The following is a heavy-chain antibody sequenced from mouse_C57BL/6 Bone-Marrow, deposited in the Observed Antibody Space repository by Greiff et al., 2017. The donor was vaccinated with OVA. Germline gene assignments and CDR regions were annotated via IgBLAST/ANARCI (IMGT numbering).Heavy chain of an antibody. V-gene: IGHV1-78*01. CDR1: GYTFTDHT. Sequence: QVQLQQSDAELVKPGASVKISCKVSGYTFTDHTIHWMKQRPEQGLEWIGYIYPRDGSTKYNEKFKGKATLTAAKSSSTAYMQLNSLTSEDSAVSFGAGCHYDYDRVPFAYWGQGTLVTVSA. J-gene: IGHJ3*01. CDR3: AGCHYDYDRVPFAY. D-gene: IGHD2-4*01. CDR2: IYPRDGST.